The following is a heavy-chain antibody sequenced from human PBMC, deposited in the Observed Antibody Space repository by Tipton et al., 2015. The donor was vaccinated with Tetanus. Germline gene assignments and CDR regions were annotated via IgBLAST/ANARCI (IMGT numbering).Heavy chain of an antibody. CDR3: ARIRVARGMVRGVTSEGSAYYGMDV. V-gene: IGHV4-39*07. Sequence: TLSLTCTVSGGSISSSSYYWGWIRQPPGKGLEWIGSIYYSGSTNYNPSLKSRVTISVDTSKNQFSLKLSSVTAADTAVYYCARIRVARGMVRGVTSEGSAYYGMDVWGQGTTVTVSS. J-gene: IGHJ6*02. CDR2: IYYSGST. D-gene: IGHD3-10*01. CDR1: GGSISSSSYY.